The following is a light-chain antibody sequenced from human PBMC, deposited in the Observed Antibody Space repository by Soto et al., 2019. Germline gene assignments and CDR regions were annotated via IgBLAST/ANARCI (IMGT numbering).Light chain of an antibody. J-gene: IGLJ2*01. CDR3: AARDDSLSVHVV. CDR1: SSNIGSYS. Sequence: QSVLTQPPSASGTPGQRVTISCSGSSSNIGSYSENWYQQLPGTAPKLLIYNSNQRPSGVPDRFSGSKSGTSASLAISGLQSEDEAVYYCAARDDSLSVHVVFGGGTKLTVL. CDR2: NSN. V-gene: IGLV1-44*01.